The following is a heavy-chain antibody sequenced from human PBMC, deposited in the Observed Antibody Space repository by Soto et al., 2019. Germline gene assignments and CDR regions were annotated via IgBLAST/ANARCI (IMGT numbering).Heavy chain of an antibody. CDR1: GFSFRNYG. J-gene: IGHJ6*02. CDR2: ISFDGSNI. V-gene: IGHV3-30*18. Sequence: PGGSLRLSCAASGFSFRNYGMHWVRQAPGKGLEWVADISFDGSNIYYAESVKGRFTISRDNSKNTLHLQMNSLTVEDTAVYYCSKDWRWEQQIYDMNVWGQGTTVTVSS. D-gene: IGHD1-26*01. CDR3: SKDWRWEQQIYDMNV.